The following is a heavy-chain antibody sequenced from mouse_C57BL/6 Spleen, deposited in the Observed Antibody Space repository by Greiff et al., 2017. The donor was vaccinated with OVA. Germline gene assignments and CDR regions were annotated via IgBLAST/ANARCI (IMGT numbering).Heavy chain of an antibody. J-gene: IGHJ1*03. Sequence: DVKLVESGEGLVKPGGSLKLSCAASGFTFSSYAMSWVRQTPEKRLEWVAYISSGGDYIYYADTVKGRFTISRDNARNTLYLQMSSLKSEDTAMYYCTRVSITTVVAEYFDVWGTGTTVTVSS. CDR3: TRVSITTVVAEYFDV. D-gene: IGHD1-1*01. V-gene: IGHV5-9-1*02. CDR2: ISSGGDYI. CDR1: GFTFSSYA.